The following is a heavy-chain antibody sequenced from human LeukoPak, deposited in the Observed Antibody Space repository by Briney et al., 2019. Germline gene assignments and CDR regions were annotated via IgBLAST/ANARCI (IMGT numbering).Heavy chain of an antibody. V-gene: IGHV3-23*01. Sequence: GGSLRLSCAASGFTFSSYWMHWVRQAPGKGLVWVSAISGSGGSTYYADSVKGRFTISRDNSKNTLYLQMNSLRAEDTAVYYCAKDPAFDYSNYYFDYWGQGTLVTVSS. CDR2: ISGSGGST. J-gene: IGHJ4*02. CDR1: GFTFSSYW. D-gene: IGHD4-11*01. CDR3: AKDPAFDYSNYYFDY.